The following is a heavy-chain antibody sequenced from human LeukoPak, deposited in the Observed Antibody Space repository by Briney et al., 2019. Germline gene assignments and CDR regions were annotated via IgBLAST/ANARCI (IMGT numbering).Heavy chain of an antibody. CDR1: GYTFTGYY. D-gene: IGHD3-3*01. J-gene: IGHJ4*02. CDR3: ATTGIFGVAKGYFDY. CDR2: INPNSGGT. Sequence: GASVKVSCKASGYTFTGYYMHWVRQAPGQGLEWMGRINPNSGGTNYAQKFQGRVTMTRDTSISTAYMELSRLRSDDKAVYYCATTGIFGVAKGYFDYWGQGTLVTVSS. V-gene: IGHV1-2*06.